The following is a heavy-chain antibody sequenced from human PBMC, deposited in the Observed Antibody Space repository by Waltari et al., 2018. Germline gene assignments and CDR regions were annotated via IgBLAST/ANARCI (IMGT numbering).Heavy chain of an antibody. V-gene: IGHV3-7*01. Sequence: EVQLVESGGGLVQPGGSLRLSCAASGFTFSSSWMSWVRQAPGKGLEWVANIKQDGSEKYYVDSVKGRFTISRDNAKNSLYLQMNSLRAEDTAVYYCARDHSGWYQYLYYFDYWGQGTLVTVSS. CDR3: ARDHSGWYQYLYYFDY. J-gene: IGHJ4*02. CDR2: IKQDGSEK. D-gene: IGHD6-19*01. CDR1: GFTFSSSW.